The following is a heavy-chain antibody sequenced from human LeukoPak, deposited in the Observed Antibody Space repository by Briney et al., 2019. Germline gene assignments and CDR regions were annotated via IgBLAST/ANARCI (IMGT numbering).Heavy chain of an antibody. J-gene: IGHJ4*02. CDR2: IYTSGGT. Sequence: PSQTLSLTCTVSGGSIGSGSYSWSWIRQPAGKALEWIGRIYTSGGTNYNPSLKSRVTISVDTSKNQFSLKLSSVTAADTAVYYCASTIMGEYDYWGQGTLVTVSS. D-gene: IGHD2-21*01. CDR3: ASTIMGEYDY. CDR1: GGSIGSGSYS. V-gene: IGHV4-61*02.